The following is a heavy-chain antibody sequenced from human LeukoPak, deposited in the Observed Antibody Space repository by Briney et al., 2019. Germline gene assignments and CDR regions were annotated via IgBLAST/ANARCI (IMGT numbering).Heavy chain of an antibody. CDR3: MRDLVAAHGF. V-gene: IGHV3-48*04. CDR1: GFTFTTFG. J-gene: IGHJ4*02. Sequence: GGSLRLSCAASGFTFTTFGLNWVRQAPGKGLEWVSYISSSSSTIYYADSVKGRFTISRDNAKNSLYLQMNNLRAEDTALYYCMRDLVAAHGFWGQGTLVTVSS. CDR2: ISSSSSTI. D-gene: IGHD2-15*01.